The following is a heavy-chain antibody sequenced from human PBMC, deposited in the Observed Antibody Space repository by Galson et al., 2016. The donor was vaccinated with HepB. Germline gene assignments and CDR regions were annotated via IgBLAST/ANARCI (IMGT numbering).Heavy chain of an antibody. CDR1: GFTFSNYG. CDR2: SRYDGSNK. Sequence: SLRLSCAASGFTFSNYGMHWVRQAPGKGLEWVAVSRYDGSNKNYADSVKGRFTISRDNSNNTLYLQMNSLRAEDAAVYYCARWRYSSGRNDSFDIWGQGTRVTVSS. D-gene: IGHD6-19*01. V-gene: IGHV3-33*01. CDR3: ARWRYSSGRNDSFDI. J-gene: IGHJ3*02.